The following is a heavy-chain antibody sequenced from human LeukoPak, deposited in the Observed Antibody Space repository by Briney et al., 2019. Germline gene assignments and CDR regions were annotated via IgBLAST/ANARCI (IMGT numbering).Heavy chain of an antibody. CDR3: AKDQDYDSSGYYDGYTGY. D-gene: IGHD3-22*01. J-gene: IGHJ4*02. Sequence: PGGSLRLYCAASGFTFSSYAMSWVRQAPGKGLEWVSAISGSGGSTYYADSVKGRFTISRDNSKNTLYLQMNSLRAEDTAVYYCAKDQDYDSSGYYDGYTGYWGQGTLVTVSS. CDR2: ISGSGGST. V-gene: IGHV3-23*01. CDR1: GFTFSSYA.